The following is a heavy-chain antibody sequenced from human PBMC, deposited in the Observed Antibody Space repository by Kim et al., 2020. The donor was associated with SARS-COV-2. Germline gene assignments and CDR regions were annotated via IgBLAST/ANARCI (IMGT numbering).Heavy chain of an antibody. J-gene: IGHJ4*02. CDR1: GFTFSSYA. CDR2: ISYDGSNK. D-gene: IGHD1-26*01. Sequence: GGSLRLSCAASGFTFSSYAMHWVRQAPGKGLEWVAVISYDGSNKYYADSVKGRFTISRDNSKNTLYLQMNSLRAEDTAVYYCARDSAQQLPAYSGSYADYWGQGTLVTVSS. V-gene: IGHV3-30*04. CDR3: ARDSAQQLPAYSGSYADY.